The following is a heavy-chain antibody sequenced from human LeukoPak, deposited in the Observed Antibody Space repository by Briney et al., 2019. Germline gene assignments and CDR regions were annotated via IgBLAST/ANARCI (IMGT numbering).Heavy chain of an antibody. V-gene: IGHV4-59*01. D-gene: IGHD3-3*01. J-gene: IGHJ6*03. CDR2: IYYSGST. Sequence: SETLSLTCTVSGCSISSYYWSWIRQPPGKGLEWIGYIYYSGSTNYNPSLKSRVTISVDTSKKQFSLKLSSVTAADTAVYYCASTYYDFWSGYLSYYYMDVWGKGTTVTISS. CDR1: GCSISSYY. CDR3: ASTYYDFWSGYLSYYYMDV.